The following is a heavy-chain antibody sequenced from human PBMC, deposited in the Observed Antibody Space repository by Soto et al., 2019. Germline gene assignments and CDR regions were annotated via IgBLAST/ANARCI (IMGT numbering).Heavy chain of an antibody. V-gene: IGHV3-30*03. CDR2: ISYDGSRK. Sequence: QVQLVESGGGVVQPGRSLRVSCAASGFTFSRSAMHWVRQAPGKGLEWEAVISYDGSRKYYADSVKGRFTISRDNSNNTLDLQMNSLRPEDTAVYYCARGGAYGERDFDYWGQGTPVTVSS. J-gene: IGHJ4*02. D-gene: IGHD4-17*01. CDR3: ARGGAYGERDFDY. CDR1: GFTFSRSA.